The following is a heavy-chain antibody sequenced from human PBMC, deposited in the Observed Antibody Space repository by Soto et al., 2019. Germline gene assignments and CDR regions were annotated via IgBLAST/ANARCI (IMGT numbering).Heavy chain of an antibody. J-gene: IGHJ4*02. CDR1: GFTFSNAW. V-gene: IGHV3-15*01. CDR3: ARSESPLKVISFFDF. CDR2: IKSKTDGGTT. Sequence: PGGSLRLSCAASGFTFSNAWMSWVRQAPGKGLEWVGRIKSKTDGGTTDYAAPVKGRFTISRDDSKNTLYLQMNSLRVDDSAIYYCARSESPLKVISFFDFWGQGALVTVSS. D-gene: IGHD3-22*01.